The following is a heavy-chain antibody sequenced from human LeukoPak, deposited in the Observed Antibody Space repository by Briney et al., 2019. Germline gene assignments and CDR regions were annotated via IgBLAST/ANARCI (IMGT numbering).Heavy chain of an antibody. Sequence: GGSLRLSCAASGFTVSSNYMSWVRQAPGKGLEWVSVIYSGGSTYYADSVKGRFTISRDNSKNTLYLQMNSLRAEDTAVYYCARGEYDILTGPIDYWGQGTLVTVSS. CDR2: IYSGGST. CDR3: ARGEYDILTGPIDY. CDR1: GFTVSSNY. J-gene: IGHJ4*02. V-gene: IGHV3-53*01. D-gene: IGHD3-9*01.